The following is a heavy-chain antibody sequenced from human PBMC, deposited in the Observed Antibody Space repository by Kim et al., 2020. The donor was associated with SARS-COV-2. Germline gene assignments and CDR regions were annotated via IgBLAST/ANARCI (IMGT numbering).Heavy chain of an antibody. V-gene: IGHV4-4*02. CDR2: IYHSGST. D-gene: IGHD3-10*01. CDR1: GGSISSSNW. CDR3: ASLYITMVRGVPRYFDY. J-gene: IGHJ4*02. Sequence: LRRTLSLTCAVSGGSISSSNWWSWVRQPPGKGLEWIGEIYHSGSTNYNPSLKSRVTISVDKSKNQFSLKLSSVTAADTAVYYCASLYITMVRGVPRYFDYWGQGTLVTVSS.